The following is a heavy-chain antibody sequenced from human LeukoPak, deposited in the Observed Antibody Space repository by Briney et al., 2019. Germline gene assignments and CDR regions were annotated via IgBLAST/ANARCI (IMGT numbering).Heavy chain of an antibody. CDR3: AKTLFNWNDEDYFDY. CDR2: IGGSGGST. J-gene: IGHJ4*02. Sequence: GGSLRLSCAASGFTFSSYAMSWVRQAPGKGLEWVSAIGGSGGSTYYADSVKGRFTISRDNSKNTLYLQMNSLRAEDTAVYYCAKTLFNWNDEDYFDYWGQGTLVTVSS. V-gene: IGHV3-23*01. CDR1: GFTFSSYA. D-gene: IGHD1-1*01.